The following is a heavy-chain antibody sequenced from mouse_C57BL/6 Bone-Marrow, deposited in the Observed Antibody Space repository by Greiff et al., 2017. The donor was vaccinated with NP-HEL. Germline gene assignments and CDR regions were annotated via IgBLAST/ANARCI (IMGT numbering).Heavy chain of an antibody. V-gene: IGHV1-75*01. CDR1: GYTFTDYY. CDR3: AREGYYYYGSSYWFAY. Sequence: VQLQQSGPELVKPGASVKISCKASGYTFTDYYINWVKQRPGQGLEWIGWIFPGSGSTYYNEKFKGKATLTVDKSSSTAYMLLSSLTSEDSAVYFCAREGYYYYGSSYWFAYWGQGTLVTVSA. J-gene: IGHJ3*01. CDR2: IFPGSGST. D-gene: IGHD1-1*01.